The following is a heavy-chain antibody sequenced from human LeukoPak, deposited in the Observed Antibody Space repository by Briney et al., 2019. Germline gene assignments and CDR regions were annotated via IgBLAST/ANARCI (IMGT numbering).Heavy chain of an antibody. CDR1: GYTFTSYA. CDR2: INTNTGNP. D-gene: IGHD2-2*02. J-gene: IGHJ6*02. Sequence: ASVKVSCKASGYTFTSYAMNWVRQAPGQGLEWMGWINTNTGNPTYAQGFTGRFVFSLDTSVSTAYLQISSLKAEDTAVYYCARDPGAYCSSTSRYIGWLTSYYYYGMDVWGQGTTVTASS. V-gene: IGHV7-4-1*02. CDR3: ARDPGAYCSSTSRYIGWLTSYYYYGMDV.